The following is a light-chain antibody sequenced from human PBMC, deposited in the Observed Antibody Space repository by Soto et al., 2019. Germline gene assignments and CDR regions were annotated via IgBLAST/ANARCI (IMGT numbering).Light chain of an antibody. CDR3: QQANAFPRT. J-gene: IGKJ1*01. V-gene: IGKV1-12*01. CDR2: AAS. CDR1: QGIGSQ. Sequence: DIQMTQSPSSVSASVGDRVSITCRASQGIGSQLAWYQQKPGKAPKLLIHAASTLQRGVPSRFSGSGSGTDFTLTISSLQAEDFATDYCQQANAFPRTFGQGTKVDIE.